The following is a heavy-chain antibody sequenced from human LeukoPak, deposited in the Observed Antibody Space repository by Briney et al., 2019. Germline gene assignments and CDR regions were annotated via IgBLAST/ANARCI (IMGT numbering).Heavy chain of an antibody. Sequence: PSETLSLTCTVSGDSISSSVHYWGWIRQPPGKGLEWIGTIYYSGSTYYKSSLKGRVTISVDTSKNQFSLRLTSVAAADTAVYYRARHMGNFYSYMDVWGKGNTVIVSS. CDR2: IYYSGST. CDR1: GDSISSSVHY. J-gene: IGHJ6*03. D-gene: IGHD3-10*01. CDR3: ARHMGNFYSYMDV. V-gene: IGHV4-39*01.